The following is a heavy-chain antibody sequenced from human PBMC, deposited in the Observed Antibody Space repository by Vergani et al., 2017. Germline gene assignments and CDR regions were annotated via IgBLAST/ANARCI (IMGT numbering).Heavy chain of an antibody. D-gene: IGHD2-15*01. CDR1: GGSFSGYY. J-gene: IGHJ6*02. CDR3: ARLARLRYCSGGSCYCYYGMDV. Sequence: QVQLQQWGAGLLKPSETLSLTCAVYGGSFSGYYWSWIRQPPGKGLEWIGEINHSGSTNYNPSLKSRVTISVDTSKNQFSLKLSSVTAADTAVYYCARLARLRYCSGGSCYCYYGMDVWGQGTTVTVSS. V-gene: IGHV4-34*01. CDR2: INHSGST.